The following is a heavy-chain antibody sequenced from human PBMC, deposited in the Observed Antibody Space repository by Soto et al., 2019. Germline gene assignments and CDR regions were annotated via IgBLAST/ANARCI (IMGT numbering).Heavy chain of an antibody. D-gene: IGHD6-19*01. CDR3: TRVRSGWEVDY. Sequence: GGSLRLSCTASGFTFGDYAMSWFRQAPGKGLEWVGFIRSKAYGGTTEYAASVKGRFTISRDDSKSIAYLQMNSLKTEDTAVYYCTRVRSGWEVDYWGQGTLVTVSS. V-gene: IGHV3-49*03. J-gene: IGHJ4*02. CDR2: IRSKAYGGTT. CDR1: GFTFGDYA.